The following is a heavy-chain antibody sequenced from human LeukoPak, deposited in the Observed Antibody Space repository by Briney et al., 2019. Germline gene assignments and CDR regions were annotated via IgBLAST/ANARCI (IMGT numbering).Heavy chain of an antibody. Sequence: GGSLRLSCTVYGFTFIKYAMNWVRQGPGKGLEWVSGIGASGGTTYYADSVQGRFTISMDNSKNTLSLQVNSLRAEDTGVYFCAKDLEAVAGTIVNDYWGQGTLVTVSS. V-gene: IGHV3-23*01. D-gene: IGHD6-19*01. CDR3: AKDLEAVAGTIVNDY. CDR1: GFTFIKYA. J-gene: IGHJ4*02. CDR2: IGASGGTT.